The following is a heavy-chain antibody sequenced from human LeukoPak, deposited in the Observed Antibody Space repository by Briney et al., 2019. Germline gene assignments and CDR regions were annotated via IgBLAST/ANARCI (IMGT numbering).Heavy chain of an antibody. Sequence: SQTLSLTCAISGDSVSSNSAAWNWIRQSPSRGLEWLGRTYFRSKWYNDYAVSVKSRITINPDTSKNQFSLQLNSVTPEDTAVYYCARADYYGSGSNPHVGYYYYGMDVWGQGTTVTVSS. D-gene: IGHD3-10*01. CDR2: TYFRSKWYN. J-gene: IGHJ6*02. CDR3: ARADYYGSGSNPHVGYYYYGMDV. CDR1: GDSVSSNSAA. V-gene: IGHV6-1*01.